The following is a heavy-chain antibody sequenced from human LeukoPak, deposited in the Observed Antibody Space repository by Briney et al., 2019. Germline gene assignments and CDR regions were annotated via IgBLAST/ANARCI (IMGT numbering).Heavy chain of an antibody. Sequence: ASVKVSCKASGYTFTNYDINWVRQATGQGPEWMGWMNPKSGNTGYAQKFQGRVTMTRNTSISTAYMELSSLRSDDTAVYYCARDQDIAVVVAALRQREMGGFDPWGQGTLATVSS. V-gene: IGHV1-8*01. CDR1: GYTFTNYD. D-gene: IGHD2-15*01. CDR2: MNPKSGNT. J-gene: IGHJ5*02. CDR3: ARDQDIAVVVAALRQREMGGFDP.